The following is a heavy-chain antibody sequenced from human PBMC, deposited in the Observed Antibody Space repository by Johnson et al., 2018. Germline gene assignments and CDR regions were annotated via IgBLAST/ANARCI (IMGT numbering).Heavy chain of an antibody. J-gene: IGHJ6*02. V-gene: IGHV3-47*02. D-gene: IGHD2-15*01. CDR3: AGYCSGGSCYSDYYYYYGMDV. CDR1: GFAFSSYV. CDR2: IGTGGAT. Sequence: VQLVQSGGGLVQXGGSLRPSCAASGFAFSSYVLHWVRRAPGKGPEWVSAIGTGGATYYADSVMGRFTTSRDNAKNTLYLQMNSLRAEDTAVYYCAGYCSGGSCYSDYYYYYGMDVWGQGTTVTVSS.